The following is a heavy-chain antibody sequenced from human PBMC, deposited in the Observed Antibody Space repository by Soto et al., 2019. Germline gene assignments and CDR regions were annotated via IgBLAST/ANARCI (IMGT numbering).Heavy chain of an antibody. Sequence: QVQLQESGPGLVKPSQTLSLTCTVSGGSISSGGYYWSWIRQHPGTGLEWIVYVYYSGRTYYNPSRKSRVTISVDTSKNQFSLKLSSVTAANTAVYYCATYGSGTYKPTTFDYWGQVPLVTVSS. V-gene: IGHV4-31*03. CDR1: GGSISSGGYY. J-gene: IGHJ4*02. CDR3: ATYGSGTYKPTTFDY. D-gene: IGHD3-10*01. CDR2: VYYSGRT.